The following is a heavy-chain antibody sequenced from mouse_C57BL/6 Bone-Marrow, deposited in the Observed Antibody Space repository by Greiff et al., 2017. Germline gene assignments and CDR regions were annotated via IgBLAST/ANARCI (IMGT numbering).Heavy chain of an antibody. V-gene: IGHV5-4*01. CDR1: GFTFSSYA. CDR3: ARETLGWVFAY. Sequence: EVKLVESGGGLVKPGGSLKLSCAASGFTFSSYAMSWVRQTPEKRLEWVATISDGGSYTYYPDNVKGRFTISRDNAKNNLYLQMSHLKSEDTAMYYCARETLGWVFAYWGQGTLVTVSA. D-gene: IGHD3-3*01. J-gene: IGHJ3*01. CDR2: ISDGGSYT.